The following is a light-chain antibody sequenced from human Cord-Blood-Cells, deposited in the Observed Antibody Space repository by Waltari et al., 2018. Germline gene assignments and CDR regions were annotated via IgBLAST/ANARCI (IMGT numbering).Light chain of an antibody. CDR2: AAS. J-gene: IGKJ4*01. Sequence: IQITQSPSSLSASVRDRVTITCRASQSISSYLNWYQQKPGKAPKLLIYAASSLQSGVPSRFSGSGSGTDFTLTISSLQPEDFATYYCQQSYSTPPLTFGGGTKVEIK. V-gene: IGKV1-39*01. CDR3: QQSYSTPPLT. CDR1: QSISSY.